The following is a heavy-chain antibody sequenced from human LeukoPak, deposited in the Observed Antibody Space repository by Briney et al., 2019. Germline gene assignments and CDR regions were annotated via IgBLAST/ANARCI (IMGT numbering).Heavy chain of an antibody. CDR3: ARDTPYGYCSSTSCSSGVDV. D-gene: IGHD2-2*01. J-gene: IGHJ6*02. Sequence: ASVKVSCKASGYTFTSYYMHWVRQAPGLGLEWMGIINPSAGSTNYAQKFQGRVTMTRDTSTSTVYLEPSRLRSEDTAVYYCARDTPYGYCSSTSCSSGVDVWGQGTTVTVSS. CDR1: GYTFTSYY. V-gene: IGHV1-46*01. CDR2: INPSAGST.